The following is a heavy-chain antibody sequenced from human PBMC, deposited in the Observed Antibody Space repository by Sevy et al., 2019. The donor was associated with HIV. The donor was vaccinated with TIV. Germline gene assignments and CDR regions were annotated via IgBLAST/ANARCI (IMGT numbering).Heavy chain of an antibody. Sequence: GGSLRLSCAASGFSFSSYGMHWVRQAPGKGLEWMSYIQYAGSNKDYADSVKGRFTISRDNSKNTLYLQMNSLRVEDTAVFYCVKEGGGEGGDHWGQGTLVTVS. V-gene: IGHV3-30*02. CDR3: VKEGGGEGGDH. D-gene: IGHD1-26*01. CDR1: GFSFSSYG. J-gene: IGHJ4*02. CDR2: IQYAGSNK.